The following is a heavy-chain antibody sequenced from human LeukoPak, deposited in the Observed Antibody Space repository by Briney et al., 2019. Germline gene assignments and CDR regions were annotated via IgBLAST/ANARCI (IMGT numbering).Heavy chain of an antibody. J-gene: IGHJ4*02. CDR3: ATYVGYSSAWYLGY. CDR2: IRADGNTK. D-gene: IGHD6-19*01. V-gene: IGHV3-30*02. CDR1: GFTFNAYG. Sequence: PGGSLRLSCAASGFTFNAYGMHWVRQAPGKRLEWVAFIRADGNTKYYADSVKGRFTISRDNSENTLFLQMSSLGADETAVYYCATYVGYSSAWYLGYWGQGTLVTVSS.